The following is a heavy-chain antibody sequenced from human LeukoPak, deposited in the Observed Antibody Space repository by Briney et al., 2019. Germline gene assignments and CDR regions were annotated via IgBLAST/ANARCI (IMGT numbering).Heavy chain of an antibody. CDR3: AREGGPFRPLDY. Sequence: KSSGTLSLTCGVSGGSISSTNWWTWVRQPPGKGLEWIGEVNVLGYTNYNPSLESRVTISIDKSENHVSLKLTSVTAADTAVYYCAREGGPFRPLDYSGQGTLVTVSS. J-gene: IGHJ4*02. D-gene: IGHD2/OR15-2a*01. V-gene: IGHV4-4*02. CDR1: GGSISSTNW. CDR2: VNVLGYT.